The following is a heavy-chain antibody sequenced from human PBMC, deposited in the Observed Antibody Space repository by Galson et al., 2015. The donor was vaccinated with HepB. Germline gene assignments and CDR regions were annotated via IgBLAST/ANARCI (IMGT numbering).Heavy chain of an antibody. V-gene: IGHV3-49*03. CDR3: TRGYYYDSSGYYYEGYFQH. CDR1: GFTFGDYA. Sequence: SLRLSCAASGFTFGDYAMSWFRQAPGKGLEWVGFIRSKAYGGTTEYAASVKGRFTISRDDSKSIAYLQMNSLKTEDTAVYYCTRGYYYDSSGYYYEGYFQHWGKGTPVTVSS. D-gene: IGHD3-22*01. CDR2: IRSKAYGGTT. J-gene: IGHJ1*01.